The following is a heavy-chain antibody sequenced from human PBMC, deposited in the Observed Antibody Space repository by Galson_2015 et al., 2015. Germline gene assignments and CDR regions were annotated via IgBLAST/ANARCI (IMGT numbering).Heavy chain of an antibody. CDR3: ARDRLLYSPRQGFDY. Sequence: SLRLSCAASGFTFSSYSMNWVRQAPGKGLEWVSSISSSSSYIYYADSVKGRFTISRDNAKNSLYLQMNSLRAEDTAVYYCARDRLLYSPRQGFDYWGQGTLVTVSS. D-gene: IGHD1-26*01. CDR1: GFTFSSYS. CDR2: ISSSSSYI. J-gene: IGHJ4*02. V-gene: IGHV3-21*01.